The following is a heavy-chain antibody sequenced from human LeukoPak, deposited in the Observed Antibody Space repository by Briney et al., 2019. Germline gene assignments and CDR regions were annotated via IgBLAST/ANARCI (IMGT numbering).Heavy chain of an antibody. CDR2: IWHDGSNK. Sequence: PGGSLRLSCAASGFTFSTYAMQWVRQAPGKGLEWVAVIWHDGSNKYYADSVKGRFTISRDNSKNTLYLQMDSLRAEDTAVYYCARSQYCSGGSCYRLGDYWGQGTLVTVSS. V-gene: IGHV3-33*01. D-gene: IGHD2-15*01. CDR1: GFTFSTYA. CDR3: ARSQYCSGGSCYRLGDY. J-gene: IGHJ4*02.